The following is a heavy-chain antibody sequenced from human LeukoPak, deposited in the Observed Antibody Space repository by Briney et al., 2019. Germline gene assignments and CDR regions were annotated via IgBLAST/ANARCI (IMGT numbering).Heavy chain of an antibody. V-gene: IGHV4-34*01. J-gene: IGHJ6*03. CDR2: INDSGRI. CDR3: ARRWNYGRNYYIDV. D-gene: IGHD1-7*01. CDR1: GGSFSNYY. Sequence: PSETLSLTCAVYGGSFSNYYWSWIPQPPGKGREWIGEINDSGRINYNPSLMSRVTVSVDTSKTQFSLRLTSVTATDTAVYYCARRWNYGRNYYIDVWGNGATVSVSS.